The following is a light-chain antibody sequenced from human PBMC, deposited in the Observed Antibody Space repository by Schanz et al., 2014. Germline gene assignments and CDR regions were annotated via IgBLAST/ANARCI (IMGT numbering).Light chain of an antibody. J-gene: IGKJ3*01. CDR2: DAS. V-gene: IGKV3-11*01. CDR3: QQYGSSPFT. CDR1: QTVGSF. Sequence: EIVLTQSPATLSLSPGERATLSCRATQTVGSFLAWYQHKSGQAPRLLIYDASNRATGVPARFSGSGSGTDFTLTISSLEPEDFAVYYCQQYGSSPFTFGPGTKVDIK.